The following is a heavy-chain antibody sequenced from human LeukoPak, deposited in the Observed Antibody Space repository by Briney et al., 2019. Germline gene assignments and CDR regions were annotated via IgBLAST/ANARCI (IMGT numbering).Heavy chain of an antibody. V-gene: IGHV6-1*01. J-gene: IGHJ6*02. CDR1: GDSASSNSAA. CDR2: TYYRSKWYN. D-gene: IGHD2-2*01. CDR3: ARDPGYCSSTSCYGPSYGMDV. Sequence: SQTLSLTCAISGDSASSNSAAWNWIRQSPSRGLEWLGRTYYRSKWYNDYAVSVKSRITINPDTSKNQFSLQLNSVTPEDTAVYYCARDPGYCSSTSCYGPSYGMDVWGQGTTVTVSS.